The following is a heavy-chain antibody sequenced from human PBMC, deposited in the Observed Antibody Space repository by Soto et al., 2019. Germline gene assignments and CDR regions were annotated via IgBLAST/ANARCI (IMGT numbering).Heavy chain of an antibody. Sequence: ASLKVSCKASGYTFTSYAMHWVRQAPGQRLEWMGWINAGNGNTKYSQKFQGRVTITRDTSASTAYMELSSLRSEDTAVYYCARGPNVVTPRFDPWGQGTLVTVSS. CDR1: GYTFTSYA. CDR2: INAGNGNT. V-gene: IGHV1-3*01. J-gene: IGHJ5*02. CDR3: ARGPNVVTPRFDP. D-gene: IGHD2-15*01.